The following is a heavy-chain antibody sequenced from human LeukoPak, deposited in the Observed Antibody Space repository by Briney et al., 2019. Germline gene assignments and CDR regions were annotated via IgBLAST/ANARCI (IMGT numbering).Heavy chain of an antibody. D-gene: IGHD3-10*01. CDR1: GFTFSSYG. CDR3: AKEDRGLLWFGELCFDY. CDR2: ISYDGSNK. J-gene: IGHJ4*02. V-gene: IGHV3-30*18. Sequence: PGGSLRLSCAASGFTFSSYGMHWVRQARGKGLEWVAVISYDGSNKYYADSVKGRFTISRDNSKNTLYLQMNSLRAEDTAVYYCAKEDRGLLWFGELCFDYWGQGTLVTVSS.